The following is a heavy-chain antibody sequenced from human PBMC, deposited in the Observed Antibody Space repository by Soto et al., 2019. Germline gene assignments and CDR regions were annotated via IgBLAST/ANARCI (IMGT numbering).Heavy chain of an antibody. CDR2: ISGVDDGT. V-gene: IGHV3-23*01. D-gene: IGHD3-3*01. CDR1: GFTFSAYA. J-gene: IGHJ6*02. Sequence: PGGSLRLSCAASGFTFSAYAMTWVRQAPGQGLEWVSLISGVDDGTYYTDSVKGRFFISRDNTKNTLNLQMTGLRGEDTAVYFCAKIGDFWSWGMDAWGQGTTVTVSS. CDR3: AKIGDFWSWGMDA.